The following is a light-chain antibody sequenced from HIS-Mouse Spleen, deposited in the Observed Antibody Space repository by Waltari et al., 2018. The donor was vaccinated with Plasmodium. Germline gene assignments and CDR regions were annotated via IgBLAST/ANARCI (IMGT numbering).Light chain of an antibody. J-gene: IGLJ3*02. V-gene: IGLV3-10*01. Sequence: SYELTQPPSVSVSPGQTARITCSGDALPKKYAYWYQQTSGQAPVLVIYEDSKRPSGIAERFSGSSSWTMATVTISGAQVEEEADYYCYSTDSSGNHRVFGGGTKLTVL. CDR2: EDS. CDR1: ALPKKY. CDR3: YSTDSSGNHRV.